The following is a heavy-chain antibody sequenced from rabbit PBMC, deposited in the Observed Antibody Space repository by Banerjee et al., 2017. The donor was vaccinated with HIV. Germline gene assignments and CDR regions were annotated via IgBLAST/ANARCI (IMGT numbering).Heavy chain of an antibody. CDR1: AFSFSSSYW. Sequence: QSLEESGGDLVKPGASLTLTCTASAFSFSSSYWICWVRQAPGKGLEWIACIYAGSSGTTYYASWAKGRFTISKTSSTTVTLQMTSLTAADTATYFCVRGDYSSGWGNLWGPGTLVTVS. V-gene: IGHV1S40*01. CDR3: VRGDYSSGWGNL. CDR2: IYAGSSGTT. J-gene: IGHJ4*01. D-gene: IGHD4-1*01.